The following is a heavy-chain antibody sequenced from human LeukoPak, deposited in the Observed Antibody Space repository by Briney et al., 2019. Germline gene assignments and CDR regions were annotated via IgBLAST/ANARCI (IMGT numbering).Heavy chain of an antibody. V-gene: IGHV4-39*01. CDR3: ARHEFLGGGSYFGSSAEYFQH. D-gene: IGHD1-26*01. CDR2: IYYSGST. J-gene: IGHJ1*01. Sequence: SETLSLTCTVSGGSISSSSYYWGWIRQPPGKGLERIGSIYYSGSTSYNPSLKSRVTISVDTSKNQFSLKLSSVTAADTAVYYCARHEFLGGGSYFGSSAEYFQHWGQGTLVTVSS. CDR1: GGSISSSSYY.